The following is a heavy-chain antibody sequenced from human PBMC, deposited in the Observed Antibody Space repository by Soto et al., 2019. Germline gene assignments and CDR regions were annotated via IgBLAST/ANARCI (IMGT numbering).Heavy chain of an antibody. CDR1: GFTFSSYS. CDR3: ARHGIQVSHDV. V-gene: IGHV3-48*02. J-gene: IGHJ6*02. D-gene: IGHD5-18*01. Sequence: TGGSLRLSCAASGFTFSSYSMDWVRQAPGQGLEWISYITTSSHTIYYADSVRGRFTISRDNAKNPLFLQMNSLRDEDTAVYYCARHGIQVSHDVWGQGTTVTVSS. CDR2: ITTSSHTI.